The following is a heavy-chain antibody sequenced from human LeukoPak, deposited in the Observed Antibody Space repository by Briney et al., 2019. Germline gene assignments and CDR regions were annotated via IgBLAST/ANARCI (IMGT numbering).Heavy chain of an antibody. D-gene: IGHD5-24*01. J-gene: IGHJ4*02. CDR1: GFIFDDYA. V-gene: IGHV3-43*02. CDR3: AREQFSHTSNYFAN. Sequence: SGGSLRLSCAASGFIFDDYAMHGVPEVPGGGVEWVSLISWDGVSSFYAHSVRGVFTIPRDKNNKSLSPQMHSLTTQDTAFYYCAREQFSHTSNYFANWGQGILVTVSS. CDR2: ISWDGVSS.